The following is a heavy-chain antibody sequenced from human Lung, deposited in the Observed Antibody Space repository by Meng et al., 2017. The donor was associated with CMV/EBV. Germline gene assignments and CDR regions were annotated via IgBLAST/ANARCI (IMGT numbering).Heavy chain of an antibody. V-gene: IGHV4-61*01. CDR1: GGSVSSGSYY. CDR3: ARDYGWGAVTRYYYYGMDV. Sequence: GSLRLXCTVSGGSVSSGSYYWSWIRQPPGKGLEWIGYIYYSGSTNYNPSLKSRVTISVDTSKNQFSLKLSSVTAADTAVYYCARDYGWGAVTRYYYYGMDVWGQGTTVTVSS. D-gene: IGHD3-16*01. CDR2: IYYSGST. J-gene: IGHJ6*02.